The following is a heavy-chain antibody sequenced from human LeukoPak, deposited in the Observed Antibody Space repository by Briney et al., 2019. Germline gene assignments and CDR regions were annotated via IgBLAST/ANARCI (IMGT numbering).Heavy chain of an antibody. Sequence: GRSLRLSCAASGFTFSSYGMHWVRQAPGKGLEWVAVISYDGSNKYYADSVKGRFTISRDNSKNTLYLQMNSLRAEDTAVYYCAKSYSSSWYDDWFDPWGQGTLVTVSS. CDR2: ISYDGSNK. D-gene: IGHD6-13*01. J-gene: IGHJ5*02. CDR3: AKSYSSSWYDDWFDP. V-gene: IGHV3-30*18. CDR1: GFTFSSYG.